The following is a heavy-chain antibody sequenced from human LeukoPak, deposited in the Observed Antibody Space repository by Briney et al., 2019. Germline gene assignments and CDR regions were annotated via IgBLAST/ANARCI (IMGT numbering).Heavy chain of an antibody. J-gene: IGHJ3*02. Sequence: GGSLRLSCAASGFTFSSYSMNWVRQAPGKGLEWVSHITASGTAMFYADSVKGRFTISRDNAKNSLYLQMNSLRDEDTAVYYCARDYGDVDTTSYAFDIWGQGTMVTVSS. CDR3: ARDYGDVDTTSYAFDI. D-gene: IGHD5-18*01. CDR2: ITASGTAM. CDR1: GFTFSSYS. V-gene: IGHV3-48*02.